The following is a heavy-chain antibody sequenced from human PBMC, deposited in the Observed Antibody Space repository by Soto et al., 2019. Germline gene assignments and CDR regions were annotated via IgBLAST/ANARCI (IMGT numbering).Heavy chain of an antibody. CDR3: ARDRGVGYDYYYYYGMDV. D-gene: IGHD5-12*01. CDR1: GGTFSSYA. J-gene: IGHJ6*02. Sequence: ASVKVFCKASGGTFSSYAISWVRQAPGQGLEWMGGIIPILGIANYAQKFQGRVTITADKSTSTAYMELSSLRSEDTAVYYCARDRGVGYDYYYYYGMDVWGQGTTVTVSS. CDR2: IIPILGIA. V-gene: IGHV1-69*10.